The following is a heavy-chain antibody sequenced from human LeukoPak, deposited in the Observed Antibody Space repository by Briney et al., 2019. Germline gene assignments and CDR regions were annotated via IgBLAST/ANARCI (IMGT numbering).Heavy chain of an antibody. V-gene: IGHV3-7*01. Sequence: GGSLRLSCAASGFTFSSYWMSWVRQAPGKGLEWVANIKQDGSEKYYVDSVKGRFTISRDNAKNSLYLQMNSLRAEDTAVYYCAKDARRPPRTTVTPYYFDYWGQGTLVTVSS. CDR3: AKDARRPPRTTVTPYYFDY. CDR2: IKQDGSEK. D-gene: IGHD4-17*01. CDR1: GFTFSSYW. J-gene: IGHJ4*02.